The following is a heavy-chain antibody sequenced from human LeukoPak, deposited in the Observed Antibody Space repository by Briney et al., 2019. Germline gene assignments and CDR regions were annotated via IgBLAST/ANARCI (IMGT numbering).Heavy chain of an antibody. Sequence: PGGSLRLSCAASGFTFSDFYMTWIRQAPGKGLEWISYISQTSTDIRYADSVKGRFTISRDNSKNTLYLQMNSLRAEDTAVYYCAKDRKAYYDFWSGSGPDVWGQGTTVTVSS. CDR3: AKDRKAYYDFWSGSGPDV. D-gene: IGHD3-3*01. V-gene: IGHV3-11*06. J-gene: IGHJ6*02. CDR2: ISQTSTDI. CDR1: GFTFSDFY.